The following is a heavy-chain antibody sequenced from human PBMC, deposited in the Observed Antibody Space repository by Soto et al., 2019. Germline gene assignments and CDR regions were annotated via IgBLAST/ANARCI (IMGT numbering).Heavy chain of an antibody. D-gene: IGHD6-13*01. V-gene: IGHV3-74*01. CDR1: GFTLSSYW. CDR3: ARIAAAGTHFDS. CDR2: INSDGSTT. Sequence: GGSLRLSCAASGFTLSSYWMHWVRQAPGKGLVWVSRINSDGSTTSYADSVKGRFTISRDNAKNTLYLQMNSLRAEDTAVYYCARIAAAGTHFDSWGQGTLVTVSS. J-gene: IGHJ4*02.